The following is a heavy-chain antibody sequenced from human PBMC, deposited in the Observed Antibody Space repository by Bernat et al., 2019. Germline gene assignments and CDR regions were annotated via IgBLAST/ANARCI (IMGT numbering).Heavy chain of an antibody. CDR3: ARGTSTSAPYMDV. CDR1: GFTFSDYY. Sequence: QVQLVESGGGLVKPGGSLRLSCAASGFTFSDYYMSWIRQAPGKGLDWVSYISSSSSYTNYADSVNGRFTISGEDAKNSLYLQMNSLRAEDTAVYYCARGTSTSAPYMDVWGKGTTVTVSS. V-gene: IGHV3-11*05. CDR2: ISSSSSYT. J-gene: IGHJ6*03.